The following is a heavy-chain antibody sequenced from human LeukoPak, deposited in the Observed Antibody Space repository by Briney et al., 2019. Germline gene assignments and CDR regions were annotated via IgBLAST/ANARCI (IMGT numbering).Heavy chain of an antibody. CDR3: ARGRPGREYYYGSGSYLGYYYYYGMDV. CDR2: INHSGST. J-gene: IGHJ6*02. D-gene: IGHD3-10*01. Sequence: SETLSLTCAVYGGSFSGYYWSWIRQPPGKGLEWIGEINHSGSTNYNPSLKSRVTISVDTSKNQFSLKLSSMTAADTAVYYCARGRPGREYYYGSGSYLGYYYYYGMDVWGQGTTVTVSS. V-gene: IGHV4-34*01. CDR1: GGSFSGYY.